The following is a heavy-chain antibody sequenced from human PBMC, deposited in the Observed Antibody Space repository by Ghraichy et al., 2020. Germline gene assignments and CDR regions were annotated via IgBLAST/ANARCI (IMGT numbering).Heavy chain of an antibody. CDR1: GIAFTNAW. CDR3: TTDRIYYDYVWGAYRPFDL. J-gene: IGHJ4*02. CDR2: IKSRADGVTT. D-gene: IGHD3-16*02. V-gene: IGHV3-15*05. Sequence: GESLNISCAASGIAFTNAWMSWVRQAPGKGLEWVGRIKSRADGVTTNYAAPVKVRFTISQDDSKNLLYLQMNNLRPEDAAVYYCTTDRIYYDYVWGAYRPFDLWGQGTLVTVSS.